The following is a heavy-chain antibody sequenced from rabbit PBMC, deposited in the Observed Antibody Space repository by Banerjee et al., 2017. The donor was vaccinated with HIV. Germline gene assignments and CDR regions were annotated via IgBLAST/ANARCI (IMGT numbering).Heavy chain of an antibody. V-gene: IGHV1S45*01. Sequence: QEQLEESGGGLVKPEGSLTLTCKASGFDFSSTYYMCWVRQAPGKGLEWIGCIGGGSSGITYYASRAKGRFTISKTSSTTVTLQMTSLTAADTATYFCASGYSDIYFNLWGQGTLVTVS. CDR1: GFDFSSTYY. CDR2: IGGGSSGIT. J-gene: IGHJ4*01. D-gene: IGHD1-1*01. CDR3: ASGYSDIYFNL.